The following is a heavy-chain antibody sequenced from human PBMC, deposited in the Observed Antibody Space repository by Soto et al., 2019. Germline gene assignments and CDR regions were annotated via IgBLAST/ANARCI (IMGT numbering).Heavy chain of an antibody. CDR2: IYYSGST. CDR3: ARGTSFGELLPFDY. D-gene: IGHD3-10*01. V-gene: IGHV4-61*01. J-gene: IGHJ4*02. Sequence: SSETLSLTCTVSGGSVSSGSYYWSWIRQPPGKGLEWIGYIYYSGSTNYNPSLKSRVTISVDTSKNQFSLKLSSVTAADTAVYYCARGTSFGELLPFDYWGQGTLVTVSS. CDR1: GGSVSSGSYY.